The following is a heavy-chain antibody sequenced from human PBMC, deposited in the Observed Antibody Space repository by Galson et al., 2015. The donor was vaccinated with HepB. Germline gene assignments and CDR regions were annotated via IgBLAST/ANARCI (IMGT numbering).Heavy chain of an antibody. CDR3: ARDRGVRFHGYYFDY. CDR1: GLTFSTYA. J-gene: IGHJ4*02. D-gene: IGHD3-3*01. Sequence: SLRLSCAASGLTFSTYAMSWVRQAPGKGLEWVSAISGSGGNTYYADSVKGRFTISRDNSKNTPYLQMNSLRAEDTAVYYCARDRGVRFHGYYFDYWGQGTLVTVSS. CDR2: ISGSGGNT. V-gene: IGHV3-23*01.